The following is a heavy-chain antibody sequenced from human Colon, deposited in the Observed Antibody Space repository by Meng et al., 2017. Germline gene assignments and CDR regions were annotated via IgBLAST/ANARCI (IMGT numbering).Heavy chain of an antibody. CDR3: ARYRYDSSSYSNFFDP. V-gene: IGHV4-31*03. D-gene: IGHD3-22*01. CDR2: MHYSGIA. Sequence: QVELQDSGPGLVKPSQTLSLTCTVSGASISSEAFYWGWIRQHPGKGLEWIGYMHYSGIANYNPSLNSRIAISVDTSKNHFSLKLSSVTAADTAVYYCARYRYDSSSYSNFFDPWGQGTLVTVSS. J-gene: IGHJ5*02. CDR1: GASISSEAFY.